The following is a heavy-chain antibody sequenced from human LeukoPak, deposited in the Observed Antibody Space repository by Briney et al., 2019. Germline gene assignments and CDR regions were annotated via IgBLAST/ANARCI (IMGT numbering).Heavy chain of an antibody. J-gene: IGHJ5*02. Sequence: GESLKISCKGSGYSFTSYWIGWVRQMPGKGLEWMGIIYPGDSDTRYSPSFQGQVTISADKSISTAYQQWSSLKASDTAMYYCARGPYYDFWSGPDANWFDPWGQGTLVTVSS. D-gene: IGHD3-3*01. CDR1: GYSFTSYW. CDR2: IYPGDSDT. V-gene: IGHV5-51*01. CDR3: ARGPYYDFWSGPDANWFDP.